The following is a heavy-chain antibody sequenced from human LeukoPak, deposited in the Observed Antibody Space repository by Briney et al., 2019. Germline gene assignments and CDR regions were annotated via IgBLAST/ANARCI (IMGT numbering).Heavy chain of an antibody. V-gene: IGHV1-2*02. CDR1: GYTFTDYY. Sequence: ASVKVSCKASGYTFTDYYMHWVRQAPGQGLEWMGWINPSSGGTNYAQKFQGRVTVTRDTSISTAYMDLSRLRSDDTAVYYCARAVMVRGVEGSWFDPWGQGTLVTVSS. D-gene: IGHD3-10*01. J-gene: IGHJ5*02. CDR2: INPSSGGT. CDR3: ARAVMVRGVEGSWFDP.